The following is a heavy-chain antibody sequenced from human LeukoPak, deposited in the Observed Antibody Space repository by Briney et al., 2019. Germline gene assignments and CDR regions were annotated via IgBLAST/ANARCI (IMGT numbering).Heavy chain of an antibody. CDR3: ARYTRVFDY. Sequence: GGSLRLSCAASGFTFSDYYMSWIRQAPGKGLECLSYISGSGADINYVDSVKGRFTISRDNTKNSLYLQMDNLRAEDTAVYYCARYTRVFDYWGQGTLVTVSS. CDR2: ISGSGADI. CDR1: GFTFSDYY. J-gene: IGHJ4*02. V-gene: IGHV3-11*01.